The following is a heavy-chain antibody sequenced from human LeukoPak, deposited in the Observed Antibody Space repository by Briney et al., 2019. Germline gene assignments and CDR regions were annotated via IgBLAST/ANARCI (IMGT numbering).Heavy chain of an antibody. CDR1: GHTFTTYY. J-gene: IGHJ5*02. D-gene: IGHD1-14*01. CDR3: AKVTPNTGWFDP. CDR2: INPSGDGT. V-gene: IGHV1-46*01. Sequence: ASVKVFCKASGHTFTTYYVHLVRQAPGQGLEWMGVINPSGDGTNYPQRFQGRVTLTRDTSTSTVYMELTSLRSEDTAMYYCAKVTPNTGWFDPWGQGTLVTVSS.